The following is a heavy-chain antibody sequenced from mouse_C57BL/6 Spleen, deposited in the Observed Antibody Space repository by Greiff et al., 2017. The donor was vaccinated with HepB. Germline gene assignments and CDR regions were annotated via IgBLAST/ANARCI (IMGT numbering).Heavy chain of an antibody. CDR3: ARRPYGSSSLFDY. J-gene: IGHJ2*01. Sequence: EVMLVESGGGLVKPGGSLKLSCAASGFTFSDYGMHWVRQAPEKGLEWVAYISSGSSTIYYADTVKGRFTISRDNAKNTLFLQMTSLRSEDTAMYYCARRPYGSSSLFDYWGQGTTLTVSS. V-gene: IGHV5-17*01. CDR1: GFTFSDYG. D-gene: IGHD1-1*01. CDR2: ISSGSSTI.